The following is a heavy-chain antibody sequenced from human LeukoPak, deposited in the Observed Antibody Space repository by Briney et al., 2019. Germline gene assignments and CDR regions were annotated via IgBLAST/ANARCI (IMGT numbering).Heavy chain of an antibody. CDR2: ITPDGSGK. Sequence: PGGSLRLSCAASGFSFRDYWMSWVRQAPGKGLEWVADITPDGSGKTYVDSVQGRFTISRDNAKQSLYVQMDTLRAEDTAVYYCVTSWIRQQRDSWGQPTLVTVPS. D-gene: IGHD1-1*01. J-gene: IGHJ4*02. CDR1: GFSFRDYW. CDR3: VTSWIRQQRDS. V-gene: IGHV3-7*01.